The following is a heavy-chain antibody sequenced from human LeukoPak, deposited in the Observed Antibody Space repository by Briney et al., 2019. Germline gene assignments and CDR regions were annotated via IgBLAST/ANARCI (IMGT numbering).Heavy chain of an antibody. D-gene: IGHD2-2*02. CDR1: GGSFSGYY. V-gene: IGHV4-34*01. CDR2: INHSGST. J-gene: IGHJ5*02. CDR3: ARDHCTTISCYTNWFDP. Sequence: PSETLSLTCAVYGGSFSGYYWSWIRQPPGKGLEWIGEINHSGSTNYNPSLKSRVTISVDTSKNQFSLKLSSVTAADTAVYYCARDHCTTISCYTNWFDPWGQGTLATVSS.